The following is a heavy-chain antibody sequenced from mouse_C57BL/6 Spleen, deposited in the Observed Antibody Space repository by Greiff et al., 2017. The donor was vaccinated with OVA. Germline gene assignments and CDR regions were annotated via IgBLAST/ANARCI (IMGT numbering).Heavy chain of an antibody. J-gene: IGHJ2*01. Sequence: EVKLVESGGDLVKPGGSLKLSCAASGFTFSSYGMSWVRQTPDKRLEWVATISSGGSYTYYPDSVKGRFTISRDNAKNTLYLQMSSLKSEDTAMYYCASHGSSYVSYFDYWGQGTTLTVSS. V-gene: IGHV5-6*02. CDR3: ASHGSSYVSYFDY. CDR1: GFTFSSYG. D-gene: IGHD1-1*01. CDR2: ISSGGSYT.